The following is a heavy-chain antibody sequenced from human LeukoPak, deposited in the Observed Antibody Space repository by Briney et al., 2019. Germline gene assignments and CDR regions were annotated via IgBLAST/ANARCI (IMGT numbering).Heavy chain of an antibody. Sequence: SETLSLTCTVSGGSISSYYWSWIRQPPGKGLEWIGYIYYSGSTNYNPSLKSRVTISVDTSKNQFSLKLSSVTAADTAVYYCARHAGYSSVWFDPWGQGTLVTVSS. CDR3: ARHAGYSSVWFDP. CDR2: IYYSGST. V-gene: IGHV4-59*08. CDR1: GGSISSYY. J-gene: IGHJ5*02. D-gene: IGHD6-19*01.